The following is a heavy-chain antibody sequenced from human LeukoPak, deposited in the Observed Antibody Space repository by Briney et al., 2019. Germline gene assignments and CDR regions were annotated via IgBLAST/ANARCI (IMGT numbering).Heavy chain of an antibody. Sequence: GGSLRLPCVASGFTFSNYEMKWVRQAPGKGLEWVSYISGSAGTTIYYADSVKGRFTISRDNAKNSLYLQMNSLRAEDTAIYYCARDEGYCSSWGQGTLVTVSS. CDR1: GFTFSNYE. CDR3: ARDEGYCSS. CDR2: ISGSAGTTI. V-gene: IGHV3-48*03. D-gene: IGHD2-15*01. J-gene: IGHJ5*02.